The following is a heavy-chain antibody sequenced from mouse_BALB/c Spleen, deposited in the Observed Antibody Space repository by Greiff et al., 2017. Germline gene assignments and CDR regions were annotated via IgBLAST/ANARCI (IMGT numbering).Heavy chain of an antibody. D-gene: IGHD2-14*01. CDR1: GYTFTDYY. CDR2: IYPGSGNT. V-gene: IGHV1-77*01. J-gene: IGHJ2*01. Sequence: QGQLKESGAELARPGASVKLSCKASGYTFTDYYINWVKQRTGQGLEWIGEIYPGSGNTYYNEKFKGKATLTADKSSSTAYMQLSSLTSEDSAVYFCARRSSYYRYDDGYFDYWGQGTTLTVSS. CDR3: ARRSSYYRYDDGYFDY.